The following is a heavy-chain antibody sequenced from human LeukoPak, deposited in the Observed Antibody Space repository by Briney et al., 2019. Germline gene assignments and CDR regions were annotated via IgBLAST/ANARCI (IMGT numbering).Heavy chain of an antibody. CDR3: ARRGTGHGMDV. J-gene: IGHJ6*02. CDR2: INNDGSSA. CDR1: GFTFNNYW. Sequence: GGSLRLSCAASGFTFNNYWIHWVRHVPGKGLVWVSRINNDGSSASYVDSAKGRFTISRDNAKNTLFLQMNSQRAEDTAVYYCARRGTGHGMDVWGQGTTVIVSS. D-gene: IGHD1-1*01. V-gene: IGHV3-74*01.